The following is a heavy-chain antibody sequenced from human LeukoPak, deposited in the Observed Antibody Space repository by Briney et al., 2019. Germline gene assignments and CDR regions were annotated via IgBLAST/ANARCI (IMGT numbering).Heavy chain of an antibody. CDR2: ISYDGSNK. J-gene: IGHJ4*02. CDR3: AKDSIAAAGTCFV. CDR1: GFTFSSYA. V-gene: IGHV3-30*04. D-gene: IGHD6-13*01. Sequence: GGSLRLSCAASGFTFSSYAMHWVRQAPGKGLEWVAVISYDGSNKYYADSVKGRFTISRDNSKNSLYLQMNSLRAEDTALYYCAKDSIAAAGTCFVWGQGTLVTVSS.